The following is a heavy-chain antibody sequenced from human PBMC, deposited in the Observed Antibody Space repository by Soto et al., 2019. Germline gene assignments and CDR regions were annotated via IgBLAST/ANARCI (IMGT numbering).Heavy chain of an antibody. CDR3: VHRPSGWYLFDY. CDR2: IYWNDDK. CDR1: GFSLSTSGLG. J-gene: IGHJ4*02. D-gene: IGHD6-19*01. Sequence: HITLKESGPTLVRPTQTLTLTCTFSGFSLSTSGLGVGWIRQPPGKALAWLALIYWNDDKRYSPSLKARLTITMGRSKTQVVLTLTNMDPVDTAPYFCVHRPSGWYLFDYWGQETLVTVSS. V-gene: IGHV2-5*01.